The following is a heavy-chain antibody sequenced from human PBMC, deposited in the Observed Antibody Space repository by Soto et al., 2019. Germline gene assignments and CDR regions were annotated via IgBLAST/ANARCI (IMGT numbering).Heavy chain of an antibody. V-gene: IGHV1-69*08. Sequence: QVQLVQSGAEVKKPGSSVKVSCKASGGTFSSYTISWVRQAPGQGLEWMGRIIPILGIANYAQKFQGRVTITADKSTSTAYMELSSLRSEDTAVYYCARDLGYGSGSGDYWGQGTLVTVSS. CDR2: IIPILGIA. CDR1: GGTFSSYT. J-gene: IGHJ4*02. CDR3: ARDLGYGSGSGDY. D-gene: IGHD3-10*01.